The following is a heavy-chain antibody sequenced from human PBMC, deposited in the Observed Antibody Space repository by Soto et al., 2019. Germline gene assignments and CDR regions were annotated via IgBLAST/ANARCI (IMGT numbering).Heavy chain of an antibody. J-gene: IGHJ6*02. V-gene: IGHV5-51*01. D-gene: IGHD4-17*01. CDR2: IYPGDSDT. Sequence: PGESLKISCKVSGYSFTSYWIGWVRQMPGKGLEWMGIIYPGDSDTRYSPSFQGQVTISADKSISTAYLQWSSPKASDTAMYYCAGGAVTSPYYHYGLDVWGQGTTVTVSS. CDR3: AGGAVTSPYYHYGLDV. CDR1: GYSFTSYW.